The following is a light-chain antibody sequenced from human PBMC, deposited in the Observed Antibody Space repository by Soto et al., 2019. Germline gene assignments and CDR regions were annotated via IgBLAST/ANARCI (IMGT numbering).Light chain of an antibody. Sequence: EIVLTQSPGTLSLSPGERATLSSRASQTVSSSYLAWYQQKPGQAPRLLIYAASSRATGIPDRFSGSGSGTDFTLTISRLEPEDFAVYYCQQYNTSPPRYTFGQGTKLEIK. CDR2: AAS. CDR1: QTVSSSY. CDR3: QQYNTSPPRYT. V-gene: IGKV3-20*01. J-gene: IGKJ2*01.